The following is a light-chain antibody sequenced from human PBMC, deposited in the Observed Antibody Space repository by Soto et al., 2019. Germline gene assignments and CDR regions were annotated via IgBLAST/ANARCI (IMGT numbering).Light chain of an antibody. V-gene: IGLV2-14*01. CDR3: SPYTSSSTLYV. J-gene: IGLJ1*01. CDR1: SSDVGGYNY. Sequence: QSVLTQPASVSGSPGQSITISCTGTSSDVGGYNYVSWYQQHPGKAPKLMIYEVSNRPSGVSNRFSGSKSGNTASLTISGLQAEDGADYYCSPYTSSSTLYVFGTGTKVTVL. CDR2: EVS.